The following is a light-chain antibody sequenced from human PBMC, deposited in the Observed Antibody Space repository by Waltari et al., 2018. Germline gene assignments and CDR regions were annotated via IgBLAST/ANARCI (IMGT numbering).Light chain of an antibody. CDR2: DAS. V-gene: IGKV3-11*01. J-gene: IGKJ2*03. Sequence: EIVLTQSPATLSLSPGERATLSCRASQSVSNYLAWYQQRPGQAPRLLIYDASDRATGIPGRFSGSGSGTDFTLTISSLEPEDFAIYYCQHGYDPPYSFGRGTKVEI. CDR3: QHGYDPPYS. CDR1: QSVSNY.